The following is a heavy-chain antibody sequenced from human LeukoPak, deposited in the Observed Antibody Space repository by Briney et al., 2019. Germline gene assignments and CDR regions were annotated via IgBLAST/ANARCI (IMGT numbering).Heavy chain of an antibody. CDR3: ARANKVVATIGPTDAFDI. CDR2: IYHSGST. V-gene: IGHV4-38-2*02. D-gene: IGHD5-12*01. CDR1: GASISGSGYY. Sequence: SETLSLTCTVSGASISGSGYYWGWIRQPPGKGLEWIGSIYHSGSTYYNPSLKSRVTISVDTSKNQFSLKLSSVTAADTAVYYCARANKVVATIGPTDAFDIWGQGTMVTVSS. J-gene: IGHJ3*02.